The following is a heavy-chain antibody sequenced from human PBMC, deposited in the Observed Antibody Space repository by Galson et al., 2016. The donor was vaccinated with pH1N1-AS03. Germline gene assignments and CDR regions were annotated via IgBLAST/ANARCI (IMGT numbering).Heavy chain of an antibody. J-gene: IGHJ4*02. V-gene: IGHV4-31*01. D-gene: IGHD6-13*01. Sequence: FYSESTYYNPSLKSLVTISLDTSKNQFSLRLSSVTAADTAVYYCARQVAAAGTFYFDYWGQGTLVIISS. CDR3: ARQVAAAGTFYFDY. CDR2: FYSEST.